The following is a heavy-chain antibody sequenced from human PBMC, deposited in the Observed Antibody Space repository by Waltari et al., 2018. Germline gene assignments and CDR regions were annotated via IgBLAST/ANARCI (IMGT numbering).Heavy chain of an antibody. CDR1: GFTFSFFW. CDR3: ASMGKNYYDSSGHLRGY. J-gene: IGHJ4*02. D-gene: IGHD3-22*01. Sequence: EVQLVESGGGLVQPGGSLRLSCAASGFTFSFFWMYWVRRVPGKGLVWVARINSDGSSTSYADSVKGRFTISRDNAKDTLSLQMNSLRAEDTAVYYCASMGKNYYDSSGHLRGYWGQGTLVTVSS. V-gene: IGHV3-74*01. CDR2: INSDGSST.